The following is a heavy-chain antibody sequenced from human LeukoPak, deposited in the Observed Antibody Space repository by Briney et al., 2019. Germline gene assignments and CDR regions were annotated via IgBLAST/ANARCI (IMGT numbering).Heavy chain of an antibody. V-gene: IGHV1-8*02. CDR1: GYTFTSYG. D-gene: IGHD4-17*01. CDR3: ASSMTTLNAFDI. CDR2: MNPNSGNT. Sequence: ASVKVSCKASGYTFTSYGFSWVRQATGQGLEWMGWMNPNSGNTGYAQKFQGRVTMTRNTSISTAYMELSSLRSEDTAVYYCASSMTTLNAFDIWGQGTMVTVSS. J-gene: IGHJ3*02.